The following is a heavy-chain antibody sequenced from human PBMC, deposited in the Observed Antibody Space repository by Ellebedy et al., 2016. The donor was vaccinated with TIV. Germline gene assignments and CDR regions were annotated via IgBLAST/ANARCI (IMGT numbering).Heavy chain of an antibody. D-gene: IGHD2-2*01. Sequence: ASVKVSCKASGYTFTNYGISWVRQAPGQGFEWMGGIIAIFGTINYAQKFQGRVTITAEESTGTAYMELSSLRSEDTAVYYCASSSTYTPTYLDSWGQGTLVTVSS. V-gene: IGHV1-69*13. CDR1: GYTFTNYG. CDR2: IIAIFGTI. CDR3: ASSSTYTPTYLDS. J-gene: IGHJ4*02.